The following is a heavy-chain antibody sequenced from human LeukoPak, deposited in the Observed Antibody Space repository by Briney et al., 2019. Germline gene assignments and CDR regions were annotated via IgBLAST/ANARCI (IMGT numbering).Heavy chain of an antibody. Sequence: PGRSLRLSXAASGFTFSSYGMHWVRQAPGKGLEWVAVIWYDGSNKYYADSVKGRFTISRDNSKNTLYLQMNSLRAEDTAVYYCAKDAGGIAVAGTFPDYWGQGTLVTVSS. CDR2: IWYDGSNK. J-gene: IGHJ4*02. CDR3: AKDAGGIAVAGTFPDY. CDR1: GFTFSSYG. V-gene: IGHV3-33*06. D-gene: IGHD6-19*01.